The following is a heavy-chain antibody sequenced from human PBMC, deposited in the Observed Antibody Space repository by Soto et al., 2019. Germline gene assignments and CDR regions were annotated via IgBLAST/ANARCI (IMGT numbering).Heavy chain of an antibody. J-gene: IGHJ6*03. CDR1: GGSISSGGYY. Sequence: PSETLSLTCTVSGGSISSGGYYWSWIRQHSGKGLEWIGYIYYSGSTYYNPSLKSRVTISVDTSKNQFSLKLSSVTAADTAVYYCARAGYDFWSGVNYYMDVWGKGTTVTVSS. CDR2: IYYSGST. V-gene: IGHV4-31*03. CDR3: ARAGYDFWSGVNYYMDV. D-gene: IGHD3-3*01.